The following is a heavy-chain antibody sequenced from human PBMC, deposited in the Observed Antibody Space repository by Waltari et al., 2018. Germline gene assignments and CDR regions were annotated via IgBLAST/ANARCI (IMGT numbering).Heavy chain of an antibody. Sequence: VQLVQSGAEVKKPGSSVKVSCKASGGTFSSYAISWVRQAPGKGLEWVSVIYSGGSTYYADSVKGRFTISRDNSKNTLYLQMNSLRAEDTAVYYCARATYGDYDRYYFDYWGQGTLVTVSS. CDR3: ARATYGDYDRYYFDY. D-gene: IGHD4-17*01. CDR1: GGTFSSYA. CDR2: IYSGGST. V-gene: IGHV3-53*01. J-gene: IGHJ4*02.